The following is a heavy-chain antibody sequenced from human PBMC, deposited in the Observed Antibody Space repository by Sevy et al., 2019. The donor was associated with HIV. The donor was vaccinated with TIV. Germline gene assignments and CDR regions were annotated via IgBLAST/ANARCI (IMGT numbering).Heavy chain of an antibody. J-gene: IGHJ6*02. CDR3: ARDCSSTSCLWGMDV. CDR2: IKKDGSEK. CDR1: GFTFSNYW. D-gene: IGHD2-2*01. V-gene: IGHV3-7*03. Sequence: GGSLRLSCAASGFTFSNYWMSWVRQARGKGLEWVANIKKDGSEKYYVDSVKGRFTISRDNAKNSRYLQMNSLRAEGTAVYYCARDCSSTSCLWGMDVWGQGTTVTVSS.